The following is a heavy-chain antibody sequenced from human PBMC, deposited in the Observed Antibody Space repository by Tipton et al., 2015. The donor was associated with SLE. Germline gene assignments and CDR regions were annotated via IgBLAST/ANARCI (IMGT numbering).Heavy chain of an antibody. CDR3: ARDGYSSGWEGDFDY. Sequence: TLSLTCTVSGGSMKSYYWSWIRQTPGKGLEWIAYIYYSGNTNYNPSLRSRVTISVDTSKNQFSLSLSSMTAADTAVYYCARDGYSSGWEGDFDYWGQGALVTVSS. J-gene: IGHJ4*02. D-gene: IGHD6-19*01. V-gene: IGHV4-59*12. CDR1: GGSMKSYY. CDR2: IYYSGNT.